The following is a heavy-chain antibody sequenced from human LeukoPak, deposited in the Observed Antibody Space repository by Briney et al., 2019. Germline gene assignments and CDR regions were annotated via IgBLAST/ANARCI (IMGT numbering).Heavy chain of an antibody. D-gene: IGHD7-27*01. V-gene: IGHV3-33*01. Sequence: GGSLRLSCAASGFPFSSYGMHWVRQAPGEGLEWVAVIWYDGSNKYYADSVKGRFTISRDNSKNTLYLQMHSLTAEDTAVYSCAREAPTLGGIAVWGQGTTVPLSS. CDR1: GFPFSSYG. CDR2: IWYDGSNK. CDR3: AREAPTLGGIAV. J-gene: IGHJ6*02.